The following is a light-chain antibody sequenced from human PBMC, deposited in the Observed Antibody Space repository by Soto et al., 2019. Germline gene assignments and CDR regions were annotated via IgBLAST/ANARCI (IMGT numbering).Light chain of an antibody. V-gene: IGLV1-40*01. J-gene: IGLJ2*01. CDR2: GNS. Sequence: QSVPTQPPSVSGAPGQRVTISCTGSSSNIGAGYDVHWYLHLPGTAPKLLIFGNSHRPSGVPDRFSASKSGTSASLAITGLQAEDEADYYCQSYDNTLSGVVFGGGTQLTVL. CDR1: SSNIGAGYD. CDR3: QSYDNTLSGVV.